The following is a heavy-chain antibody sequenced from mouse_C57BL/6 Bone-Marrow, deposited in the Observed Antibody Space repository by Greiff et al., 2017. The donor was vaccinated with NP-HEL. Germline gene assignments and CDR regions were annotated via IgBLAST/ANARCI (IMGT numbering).Heavy chain of an antibody. CDR2: INPNNGGT. CDR1: GYTFTDYY. CDR3: AREGLDYYGSSHYAMDY. V-gene: IGHV1-26*01. Sequence: VQLQQSGPELVKPGASVKISCKASGYTFTDYYMNWVKQSHGKSLEWIGDINPNNGGTSYNQQFKGKATLTVDKSSSTAYMELRSLTSEDSAVYYCAREGLDYYGSSHYAMDYWGQGTSVTVSS. J-gene: IGHJ4*01. D-gene: IGHD1-1*01.